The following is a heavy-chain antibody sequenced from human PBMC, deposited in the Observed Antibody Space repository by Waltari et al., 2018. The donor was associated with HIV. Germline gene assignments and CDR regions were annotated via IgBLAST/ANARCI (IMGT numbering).Heavy chain of an antibody. Sequence: VQLAESGGGGVQPGKSVRLSCGTAGLNFSAFVIHWVRQAPEKGLEWVAVIWSDGKTRFYGDSIKGRFSVSRDNSNNTSSLQINRVTLADTAVYYCTTGRSSVVAAPPVQWGQGT. CDR1: GLNFSAFV. V-gene: IGHV3-33*01. D-gene: IGHD6-19*01. CDR3: TTGRSSVVAAPPVQ. J-gene: IGHJ4*01. CDR2: IWSDGKTR.